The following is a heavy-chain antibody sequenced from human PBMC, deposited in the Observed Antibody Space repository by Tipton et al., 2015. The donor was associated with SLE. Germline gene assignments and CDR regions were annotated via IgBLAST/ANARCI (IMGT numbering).Heavy chain of an antibody. CDR2: INHSGST. Sequence: TLSLTCAVYGGSFSGYYWSWIRRPPGKGLEWIGEINHSGSTNYNPSLKSRVTISVDTSKNQFSLKLSSVTAADTAVYYCARHSRGIAVAGGLDYWGQGTLVTVSS. D-gene: IGHD6-19*01. V-gene: IGHV4-34*01. CDR1: GGSFSGYY. J-gene: IGHJ4*02. CDR3: ARHSRGIAVAGGLDY.